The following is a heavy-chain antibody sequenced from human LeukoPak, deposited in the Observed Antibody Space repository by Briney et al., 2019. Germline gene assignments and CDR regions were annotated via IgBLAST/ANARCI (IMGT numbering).Heavy chain of an antibody. CDR3: ARDRYCSGGSCYPHHWYFDL. V-gene: IGHV4-31*03. J-gene: IGHJ2*01. CDR2: IYYSGST. D-gene: IGHD2-15*01. Sequence: SETLTLTCTVSGGSISSGGYYWSWIRQHPGKGLEWIGYIYYSGSTYYNPSLKSRVTISVDTSKNQFSLKPSSVTAADTAVYYCARDRYCSGGSCYPHHWYFDLWGRGTLVTVSS. CDR1: GGSISSGGYY.